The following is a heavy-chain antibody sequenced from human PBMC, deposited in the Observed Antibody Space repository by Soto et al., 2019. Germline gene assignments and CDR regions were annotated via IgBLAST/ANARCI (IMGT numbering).Heavy chain of an antibody. J-gene: IGHJ5*01. CDR3: ANDAVPYNRQWDWFDS. CDR1: RFTFSDFA. CDR2: IGGGGTDT. Sequence: DVQLLESGGGLVQPGGYLTLSCAASRFTFSDFAMSWVRQAPGKGLERGSSIGGGGTDTYYADSVKGRFTICRDNSKNLRYCQMDSQSAEDTAVYYCANDAVPYNRQWDWFDSWGQGTLVIVS. D-gene: IGHD3-10*01. V-gene: IGHV3-23*01.